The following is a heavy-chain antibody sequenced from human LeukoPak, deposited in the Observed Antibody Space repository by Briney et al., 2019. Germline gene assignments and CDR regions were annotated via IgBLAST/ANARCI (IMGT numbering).Heavy chain of an antibody. CDR3: ARGRSGYDATPVDY. D-gene: IGHD5-12*01. Sequence: GASVKVSCKASGYTFTSYGISWVRQAPGQGLEWMGWISAYNGNTNYAQKLQGRVTMTTDTSTSTASMELRSLRSDDTAVYYCARGRSGYDATPVDYWGQGTLVTVSS. CDR1: GYTFTSYG. J-gene: IGHJ4*02. V-gene: IGHV1-18*01. CDR2: ISAYNGNT.